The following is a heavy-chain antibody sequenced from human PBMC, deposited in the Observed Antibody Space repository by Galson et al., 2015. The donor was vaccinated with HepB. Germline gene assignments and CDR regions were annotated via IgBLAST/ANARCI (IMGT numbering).Heavy chain of an antibody. J-gene: IGHJ2*01. V-gene: IGHV3-23*01. CDR1: GFTFSSYA. CDR2: ISGSGGST. Sequence: SLRLSCAASGFTFSSYAMSWVRQAPGKGLEWVSAISGSGGSTYYADSVKGRFTISRDNSKNTLYLQMNSLRAEDTAVYYCAKAYGSGSRYWYFDLWGRGTLVTVSS. D-gene: IGHD3-10*01. CDR3: AKAYGSGSRYWYFDL.